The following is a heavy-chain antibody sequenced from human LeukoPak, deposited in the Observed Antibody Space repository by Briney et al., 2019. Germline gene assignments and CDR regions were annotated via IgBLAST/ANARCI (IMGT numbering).Heavy chain of an antibody. CDR3: AKDQGITMTSYFDY. CDR2: INTDGSSR. J-gene: IGHJ4*02. CDR1: GFTFSAYW. V-gene: IGHV3-74*01. Sequence: GGSLRLSCAASGFTFSAYWMHWVRQVPGKGLMWVSRINTDGSSRNYADSVKGRFTISRDNAKNTLYLQMNSLRAEDTAVYYCAKDQGITMTSYFDYWGQGTLVTVSS. D-gene: IGHD3-22*01.